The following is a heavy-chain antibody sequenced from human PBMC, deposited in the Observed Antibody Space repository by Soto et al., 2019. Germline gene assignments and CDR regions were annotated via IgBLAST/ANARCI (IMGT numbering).Heavy chain of an antibody. CDR2: IDSDDGTT. Sequence: PGGSLRLSSTASGFDFGDYYMSWIRQAPGKGLEWVSYIDSDDGTTYYTDSVKGRFTISRDNAKNSLYLQMNSLRVEDTALYYCVRPYYSSSWFPFDRWGQGTLVTVSS. CDR3: VRPYYSSSWFPFDR. V-gene: IGHV3-11*01. D-gene: IGHD6-13*01. CDR1: GFDFGDYY. J-gene: IGHJ4*02.